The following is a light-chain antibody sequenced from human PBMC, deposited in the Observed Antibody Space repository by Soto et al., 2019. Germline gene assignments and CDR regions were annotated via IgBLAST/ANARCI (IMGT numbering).Light chain of an antibody. CDR3: SSYTSATTYV. V-gene: IGLV2-14*01. CDR2: DVS. CDR1: RSYVGAYNY. Sequence: QSVVTQPASVSGSPGQSITISCTGTRSYVGAYNYDSWYQQYPGEAPKVIIYDVSHRPAGVSNRFSGSKSGNTASLTISGLQTQDEADYYCSSYTSATTYVFGTGTKVTV. J-gene: IGLJ1*01.